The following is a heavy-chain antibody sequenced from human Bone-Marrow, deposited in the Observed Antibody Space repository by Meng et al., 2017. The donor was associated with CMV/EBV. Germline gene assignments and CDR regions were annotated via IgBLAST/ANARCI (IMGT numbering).Heavy chain of an antibody. V-gene: IGHV1-2*02. J-gene: IGHJ4*02. CDR2: INPNSGDT. CDR1: GYTFTGYY. Sequence: ASVKVSCKASGYTFTGYYMHWVRQAPGQGLEWMGWINPNSGDTNYVRKFQGRATMTRDTSISTGYMELRRLRYDDTAVYYCARDRPPLFYDDSCGYDYWGQGTLVTVSS. CDR3: ARDRPPLFYDDSCGYDY. D-gene: IGHD3-22*01.